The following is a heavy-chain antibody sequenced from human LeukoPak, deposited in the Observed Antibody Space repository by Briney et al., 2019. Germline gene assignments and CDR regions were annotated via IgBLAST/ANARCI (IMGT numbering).Heavy chain of an antibody. J-gene: IGHJ3*02. D-gene: IGHD2/OR15-2a*01. CDR3: ARGEYFDAFDI. Sequence: SQTLSLTCTVSGGSISSGSYYWSWIRQPAGTGLEWIGRIYTSGSTNYNPSLKSRVTISVDTSKNQLSLKLSSVTAADTAVYYCARGEYFDAFDIWGQGTMVTVSS. CDR1: GGSISSGSYY. CDR2: IYTSGST. V-gene: IGHV4-61*02.